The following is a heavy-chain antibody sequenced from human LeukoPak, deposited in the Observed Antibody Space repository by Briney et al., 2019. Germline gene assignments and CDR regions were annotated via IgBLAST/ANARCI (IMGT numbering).Heavy chain of an antibody. D-gene: IGHD2-2*01. CDR2: INPNSGGT. CDR3: TRGGSLCSGSSCFLNWFDR. V-gene: IGHV1-2*02. CDR1: GYTFTDNY. J-gene: IGHJ5*02. Sequence: ASVKVSCKTSGYTFTDNYIHWVRQAPGQGLEWMGWINPNSGGTNYAQKFQDRVTVTRDTSISTAYMELTRLRFDDTAIYYCTRGGSLCSGSSCFLNWFDRWGQGTLVTVSS.